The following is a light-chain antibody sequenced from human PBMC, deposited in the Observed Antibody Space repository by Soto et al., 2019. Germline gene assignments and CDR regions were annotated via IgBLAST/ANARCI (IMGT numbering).Light chain of an antibody. J-gene: IGKJ4*01. CDR2: DAS. CDR3: QQRSNWPLT. Sequence: ETVLTQSPATLSLSPGERATLSCRASQSVSSYLAWYQQKHGQAPRLLISDASNRATGIPARFSGSGSGTHFTHPTSSLEPEDFAVYYCQQRSNWPLTFGGGTKVEIK. V-gene: IGKV3-11*01. CDR1: QSVSSY.